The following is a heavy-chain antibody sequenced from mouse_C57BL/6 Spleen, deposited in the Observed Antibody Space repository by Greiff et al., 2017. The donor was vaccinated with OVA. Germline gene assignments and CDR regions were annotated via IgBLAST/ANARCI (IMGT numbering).Heavy chain of an antibody. V-gene: IGHV1-18*01. J-gene: IGHJ2*01. D-gene: IGHD2-3*01. Sequence: VQLQQSGPELVKPGASVKIPCKASGYTFTDYNMDWVKQSPGKSLEWIGDINPNNGGTIYNQKFKGKATLTVDKSSSTAYMELRSLTSEDTAVYYCARRVWLLLYFDYWGQGTTLTVSS. CDR2: INPNNGGT. CDR3: ARRVWLLLYFDY. CDR1: GYTFTDYN.